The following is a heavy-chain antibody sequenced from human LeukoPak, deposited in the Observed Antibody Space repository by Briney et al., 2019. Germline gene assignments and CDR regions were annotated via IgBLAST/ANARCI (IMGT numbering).Heavy chain of an antibody. D-gene: IGHD5-18*01. CDR1: GFSFTNAW. J-gene: IGHJ4*02. CDR2: IKSKAHGGAT. V-gene: IGHV3-15*01. Sequence: GGSLRLSCAASGFSFTNAWMSWVRQAPGEGLQWVARIKSKAHGGATDYAATVKGRFTISRDDSKETVDLQMDRLKTEDAAIYYCPTHPLFTQPELDYWGQGTLVTVSS. CDR3: PTHPLFTQPELDY.